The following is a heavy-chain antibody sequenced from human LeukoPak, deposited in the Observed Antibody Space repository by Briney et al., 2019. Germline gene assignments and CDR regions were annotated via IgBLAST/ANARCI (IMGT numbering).Heavy chain of an antibody. Sequence: ASVKVSCKASGYTFTGYYMHWVRQAPGQGLEWMGWINPNSGDTNYAQKFQGRVTMTRDTSISTAYMELSRLRSDDTAVYYCARGSAVTATSHFDYWGQGTLVTVSS. CDR3: ARGSAVTATSHFDY. V-gene: IGHV1-2*02. D-gene: IGHD2-15*01. CDR1: GYTFTGYY. J-gene: IGHJ4*02. CDR2: INPNSGDT.